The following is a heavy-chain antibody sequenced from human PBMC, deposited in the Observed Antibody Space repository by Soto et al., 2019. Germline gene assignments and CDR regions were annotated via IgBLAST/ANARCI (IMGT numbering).Heavy chain of an antibody. CDR2: ISSSSSYI. V-gene: IGHV3-21*01. D-gene: IGHD5-12*01. J-gene: IGHJ6*02. CDR3: AIDYYRFNRGYGFSMDV. Sequence: GGSLRLSCAASGFTFSSYSMNWVRQAPGKGLEWVSSISSSSSYIYYADSVKGRFTISRDNSKNSLYLQMNSLRAEDTAVYYCAIDYYRFNRGYGFSMDVWGQGTTVTVSS. CDR1: GFTFSSYS.